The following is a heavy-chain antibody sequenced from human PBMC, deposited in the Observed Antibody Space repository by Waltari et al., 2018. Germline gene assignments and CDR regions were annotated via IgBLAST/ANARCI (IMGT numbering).Heavy chain of an antibody. CDR3: AHFAYRGSRLLDH. J-gene: IGHJ4*02. Sequence: QITLKESGPTLVKPTETVTLTCSLSGFSISSNGVAVGWIRQPPGKAPESLAIIYWDGETHYSPSLRYRITITKDTSKNQVGLTMTNMDPVDTATYFCAHFAYRGSRLLDHWGQGALVTVSS. V-gene: IGHV2-5*02. CDR1: GFSISSNGVA. CDR2: IYWDGET. D-gene: IGHD3-16*01.